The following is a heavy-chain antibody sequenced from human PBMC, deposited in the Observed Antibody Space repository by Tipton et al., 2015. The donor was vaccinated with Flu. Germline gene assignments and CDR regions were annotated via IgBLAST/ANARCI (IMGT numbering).Heavy chain of an antibody. Sequence: TLSLTCTVSGVSIASNTYYWGWIRQPPGKGLEWIGSIYYTGSTYYNPSLKSRVTISVDTSKTQFSLKLSSVTAADTAVYYCARGVRVWGQGTLVTVSS. D-gene: IGHD2-21*01. CDR2: IYYTGST. CDR3: ARGVRV. CDR1: GVSIASNTYY. V-gene: IGHV4-39*07. J-gene: IGHJ4*02.